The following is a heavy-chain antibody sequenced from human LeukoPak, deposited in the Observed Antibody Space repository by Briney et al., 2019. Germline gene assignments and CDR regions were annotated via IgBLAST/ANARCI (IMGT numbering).Heavy chain of an antibody. CDR2: ISSSGSTI. V-gene: IGHV3-48*03. CDR1: GFTFSSYE. D-gene: IGHD6-13*01. CDR3: ARGSGYSSSWVNY. J-gene: IGHJ4*02. Sequence: GGSLRLSCAASGFTFSSYEMNWVRQAPGKGLEWVSYISSSGSTIYYADSVKGRFTISRDNAKNSLYLQMNSLRAEDTAVYYCARGSGYSSSWVNYWGQGTLVTVSS.